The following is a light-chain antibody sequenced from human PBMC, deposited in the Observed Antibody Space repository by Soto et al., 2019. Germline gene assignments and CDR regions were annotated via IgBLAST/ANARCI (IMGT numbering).Light chain of an antibody. CDR2: LGS. J-gene: IGKJ5*01. V-gene: IGKV2-28*01. Sequence: DIVMTQSPLSLPVTPGEPASISCRSSQSLLHSNGYNYLDCYLQKPGQSPQLLIYLGSNRASGVPDRFSGSGSGTDFTLSISTVEAGDVGVYYCMQALQAPITFGQGTRLEIK. CDR3: MQALQAPIT. CDR1: QSLLHSNGYNY.